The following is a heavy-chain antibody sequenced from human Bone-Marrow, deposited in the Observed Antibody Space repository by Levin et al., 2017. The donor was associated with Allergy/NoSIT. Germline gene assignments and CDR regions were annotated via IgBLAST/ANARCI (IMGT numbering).Heavy chain of an antibody. Sequence: SPTLSLTCTVSGGSISSYYWSWIRQPPGKGLEWLGYIYYSGSTNYNPSLKSRVTISVDTSKNQFSLKLSSVTAADTAVYYCARHSFGGHYDILTGYHEERYWYFDLWGRGTLVTVSS. J-gene: IGHJ2*01. CDR1: GGSISSYY. D-gene: IGHD3-9*01. CDR3: ARHSFGGHYDILTGYHEERYWYFDL. V-gene: IGHV4-59*08. CDR2: IYYSGST.